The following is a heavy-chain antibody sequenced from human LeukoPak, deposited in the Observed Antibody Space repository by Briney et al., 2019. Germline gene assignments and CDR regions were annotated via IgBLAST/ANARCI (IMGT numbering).Heavy chain of an antibody. J-gene: IGHJ4*02. CDR3: AKGGTMVSTIDY. CDR1: GYTFTSYY. V-gene: IGHV1-18*01. CDR2: ISAYNGGT. Sequence: ASVKVSCKASGYTFTSYYITWVRQAPGQGLEWVGWISAYNGGTNYAQEFQGRVTMTIDTSTTTAYLDLGSLTSDDTAMYYCAKGGTMVSTIDYWGQGTLVTVSS. D-gene: IGHD1-14*01.